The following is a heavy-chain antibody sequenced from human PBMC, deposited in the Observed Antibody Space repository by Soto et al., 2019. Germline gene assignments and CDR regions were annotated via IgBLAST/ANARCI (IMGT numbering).Heavy chain of an antibody. D-gene: IGHD6-25*01. V-gene: IGHV1-24*01. Sequence: ASVKVSCKVSGYTLTELSMHWVRQAPGKGLEWMGGFDPEDGETIYAQKFQGRVTMTEDTSTDTAYMELSSLRSEDTAVYYCATVIFCIAAAGKDFDYRGQGTLVTVSS. CDR1: GYTLTELS. CDR2: FDPEDGET. CDR3: ATVIFCIAAAGKDFDY. J-gene: IGHJ4*02.